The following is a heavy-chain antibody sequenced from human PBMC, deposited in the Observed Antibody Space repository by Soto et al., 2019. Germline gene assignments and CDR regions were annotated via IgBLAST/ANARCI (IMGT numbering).Heavy chain of an antibody. J-gene: IGHJ6*02. D-gene: IGHD3-3*01. Sequence: SETLSLTCAVYGGSFTGYYWTWIRQTPGKGLEWIGEINYRGSTYYNPSPESRITMAVDTSKNQFSLKLSSVTAADTAVYFCVRGQPHRITIFEVVIRSYDYGMDVWGQGTTVTVSS. CDR2: INYRGST. CDR3: VRGQPHRITIFEVVIRSYDYGMDV. V-gene: IGHV4-34*01. CDR1: GGSFTGYY.